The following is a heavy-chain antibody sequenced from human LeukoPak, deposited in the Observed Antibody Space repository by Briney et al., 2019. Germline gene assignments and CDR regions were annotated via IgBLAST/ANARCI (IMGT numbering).Heavy chain of an antibody. V-gene: IGHV4-39*01. CDR1: GASIRSSEYY. Sequence: PSETVSLTCVLSGASIRSSEYYWAWIRQPPGKGLEWIGSVYYSGSTYYNPPLKSRVTISVDTSNNSFSLKVTSLTAADTATYYCARHGKWEPFDFWGQGMLVTVSS. D-gene: IGHD1-26*01. CDR2: VYYSGST. CDR3: ARHGKWEPFDF. J-gene: IGHJ4*02.